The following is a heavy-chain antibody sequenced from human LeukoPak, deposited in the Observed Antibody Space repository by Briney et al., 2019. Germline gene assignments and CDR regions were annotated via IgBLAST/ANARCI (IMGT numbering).Heavy chain of an antibody. CDR3: ARITYDFWSGYYMPDDP. Sequence: GASVKVSCKASGYTFTSYGISWVRQAPGQGLEWMGWISAYNGNTNYAQKLQGRVTMTTDTSTSTAYMELRSLRSDDTAVYCCARITYDFWSGYYMPDDPWGQGTLVTVSS. V-gene: IGHV1-18*01. J-gene: IGHJ5*02. D-gene: IGHD3-3*01. CDR1: GYTFTSYG. CDR2: ISAYNGNT.